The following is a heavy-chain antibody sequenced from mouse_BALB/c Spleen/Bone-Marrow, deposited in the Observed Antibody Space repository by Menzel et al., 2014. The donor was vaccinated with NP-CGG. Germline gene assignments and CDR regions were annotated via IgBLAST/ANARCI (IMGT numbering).Heavy chain of an antibody. CDR2: INPSSGYT. CDR1: GYTFTSYW. Sequence: VQLQQSGAELAKPGASVKMSCKASGYTFTSYWMHWVKQRPGRGLEWIGYINPSSGYTDYNQKFNDKATLTADKSSSTAYMQLSSLTSKDSAVYYCARGNPLYAMDYWGQGTSVTVSS. J-gene: IGHJ4*01. D-gene: IGHD2-1*01. V-gene: IGHV1-7*01. CDR3: ARGNPLYAMDY.